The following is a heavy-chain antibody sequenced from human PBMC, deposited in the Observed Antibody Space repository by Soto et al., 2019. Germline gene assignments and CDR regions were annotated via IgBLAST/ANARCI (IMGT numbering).Heavy chain of an antibody. V-gene: IGHV1-2*04. Sequence: GPVKVSCKASGYTFTGYYMHWVRQAPGQGLEWMGWINPNSGGTNYAQKFQGWVTMTRDTSISTAYMELSRLRSDDTAVYYCARETYYGFDYWGQGALVTVSS. CDR2: INPNSGGT. CDR3: ARETYYGFDY. CDR1: GYTFTGYY. D-gene: IGHD3-22*01. J-gene: IGHJ4*02.